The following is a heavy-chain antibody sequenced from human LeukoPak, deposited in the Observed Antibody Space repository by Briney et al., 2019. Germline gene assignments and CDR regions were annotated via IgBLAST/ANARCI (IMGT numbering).Heavy chain of an antibody. Sequence: GSLRLSCAASGFTFSSYSMSWVRQAPGKGLEWVSSISSSSSYIYYADSVKGRFTISRDNAKNSLYLQMNSLRAEDTAVYYCARRYCSGGSCYIRHWGQGTLVTVSS. CDR1: GFTFSSYS. CDR3: ARRYCSGGSCYIRH. V-gene: IGHV3-21*01. D-gene: IGHD2-15*01. CDR2: ISSSSSYI. J-gene: IGHJ1*01.